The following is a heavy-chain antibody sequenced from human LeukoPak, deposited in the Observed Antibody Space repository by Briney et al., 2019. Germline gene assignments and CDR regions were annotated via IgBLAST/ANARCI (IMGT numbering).Heavy chain of an antibody. CDR2: IYYSGST. V-gene: IGHV4-38-2*02. CDR1: GFTFSDYY. Sequence: GSLRLSCVASGFTFSDYYMGWIRQPPGKGLEWIGSIYYSGSTYYNPSLKSRVTISVDTSMNQFSLKLSSVTAADTAVYYCARDFWSGSNWFDPWGQGTLVTVSS. D-gene: IGHD3-3*01. J-gene: IGHJ5*02. CDR3: ARDFWSGSNWFDP.